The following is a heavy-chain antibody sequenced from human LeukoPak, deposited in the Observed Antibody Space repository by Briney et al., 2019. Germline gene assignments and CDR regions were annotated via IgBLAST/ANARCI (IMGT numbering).Heavy chain of an antibody. Sequence: GGSLRLSCSASGFTFSSYAMHWVRQAPGKGLEYVSAISNNGGRTHYADSVKGRFTISRDNSKNTLYLQMSSLRAEDTAVYFCVKGGQYFDWSLDYWGQGTLVTVSS. CDR1: GFTFSSYA. V-gene: IGHV3-64D*09. D-gene: IGHD3-9*01. J-gene: IGHJ4*02. CDR2: ISNNGGRT. CDR3: VKGGQYFDWSLDY.